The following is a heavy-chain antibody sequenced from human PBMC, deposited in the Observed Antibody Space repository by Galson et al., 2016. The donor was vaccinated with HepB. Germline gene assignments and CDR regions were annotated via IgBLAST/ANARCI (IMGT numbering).Heavy chain of an antibody. D-gene: IGHD4-11*01. J-gene: IGHJ4*02. CDR1: GFAFSSYA. V-gene: IGHV3-23*01. Sequence: SLRLSCAASGFAFSSYAMSWVRQAPGKGLEWVSAISGSGGSTYYADSVRGRFTISRDNSKNTLYLQMNSLRAEDTAVYYCAKSVNKGSFDYWGQGTLVTVSS. CDR3: AKSVNKGSFDY. CDR2: ISGSGGST.